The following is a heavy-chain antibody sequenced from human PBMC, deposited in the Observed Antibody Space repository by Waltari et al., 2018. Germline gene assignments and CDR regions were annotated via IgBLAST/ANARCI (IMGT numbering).Heavy chain of an antibody. CDR2: IPGDGGST. J-gene: IGHJ4*02. CDR3: AKDRQGVWDY. CDR1: GLTFSRYA. D-gene: IGHD2-8*01. Sequence: VQVLESGGGLVQQGGSLRLSCAASGLTFSRYAMPWVRQAPGKGLEWVSAIPGDGGSTYYADSVKGRFTISRDNSKNTVYLQMNSLRAEDTAIYYCAKDRQGVWDYWGQGTLVTVSS. V-gene: IGHV3-23*01.